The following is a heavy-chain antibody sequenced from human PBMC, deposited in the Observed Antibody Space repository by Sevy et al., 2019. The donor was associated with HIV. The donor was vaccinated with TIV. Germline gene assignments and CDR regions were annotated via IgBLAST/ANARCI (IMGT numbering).Heavy chain of an antibody. CDR2: VYYSGTT. Sequence: SETLSLTCTVSDGSISNSHWSWIRQPPGKGLEWIGYVYYSGTTNYNPSLKSRGTISVDTSNNQFSLNLSSVTAADTAVYYCARHFRSWLDAFDIWGQGTMVTASS. J-gene: IGHJ3*02. CDR1: DGSISNSH. D-gene: IGHD1-26*01. CDR3: ARHFRSWLDAFDI. V-gene: IGHV4-59*01.